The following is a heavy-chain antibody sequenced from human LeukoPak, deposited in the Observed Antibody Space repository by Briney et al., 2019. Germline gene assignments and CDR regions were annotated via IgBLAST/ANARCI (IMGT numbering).Heavy chain of an antibody. J-gene: IGHJ4*02. Sequence: SETLSLTCTVSGGSMSSYYWSWIRQPPGKGLEWIGYIYYSRTTNYNPSLKSRVTISVDTSKNQFSLKLSSVTAADTAVYYCARGVYVAAAQYGYWGQGTLVTVSS. CDR2: IYYSRTT. D-gene: IGHD6-13*01. CDR3: ARGVYVAAAQYGY. V-gene: IGHV4-59*01. CDR1: GGSMSSYY.